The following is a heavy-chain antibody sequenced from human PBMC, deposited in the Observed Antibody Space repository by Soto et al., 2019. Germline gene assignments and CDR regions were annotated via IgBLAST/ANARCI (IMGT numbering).Heavy chain of an antibody. CDR2: INSDGSTT. CDR1: GFTLSYYW. D-gene: IGHD4-17*01. J-gene: IGHJ4*02. CDR3: ANLPVTTVTSFDY. Sequence: EVQLVESGGGLVQPGGSLRLSCTASGFTLSYYWMHWVRQAPGKGLVWVSRINSDGSTTNYADSVKGRFTISRDNAKNTLYLEMNSLRAEDTAVYYCANLPVTTVTSFDYWGQGTLVTVSS. V-gene: IGHV3-74*01.